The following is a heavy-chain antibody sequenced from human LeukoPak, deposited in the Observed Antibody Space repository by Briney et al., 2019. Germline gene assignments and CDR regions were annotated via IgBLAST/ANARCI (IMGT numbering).Heavy chain of an antibody. CDR3: AKPSGRHPNYYFES. CDR1: GFTFGTYA. D-gene: IGHD1-7*01. CDR2: ISDSGGET. V-gene: IGHV3-23*01. J-gene: IGHJ4*02. Sequence: GGSLRLACAASGFTFGTYAMSWVRQAPGKGVEWGAAISDSGGETFHADSVRDRFIISRDNSETAVYLHMHTLRAEDTALYYCAKPSGRHPNYYFESWGQGTPVTVSA.